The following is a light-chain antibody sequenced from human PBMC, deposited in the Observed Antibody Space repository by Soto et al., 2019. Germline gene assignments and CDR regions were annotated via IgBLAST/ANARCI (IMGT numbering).Light chain of an antibody. CDR1: QSISSY. J-gene: IGKJ1*01. CDR3: QQSYSTPRT. Sequence: DIQMTQSPSSLSASVGDRVTITCRASQSISSYLNWYHQKPGKAPKLLIYAASSLQSGVPSRFSGSGSGTDFTLTISSLQPEDFAIYYCQQSYSTPRTFGQGTKVEIK. V-gene: IGKV1-39*01. CDR2: AAS.